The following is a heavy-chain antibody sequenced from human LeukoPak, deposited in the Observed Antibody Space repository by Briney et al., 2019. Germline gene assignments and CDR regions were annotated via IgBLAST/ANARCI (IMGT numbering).Heavy chain of an antibody. CDR3: ARAGEGGEGFDY. CDR1: GGTFSSYA. V-gene: IGHV1-69*13. D-gene: IGHD3-10*01. CDR2: IIPIFGTA. Sequence: ASVKVSCKASGGTFSSYAISWARQAPGQGLEWMGGIIPIFGTANYAQKFQGRVTITADESTSTAYMELSSLRSEDTAVYYCARAGEGGEGFDYWGQGTLVTVSS. J-gene: IGHJ4*02.